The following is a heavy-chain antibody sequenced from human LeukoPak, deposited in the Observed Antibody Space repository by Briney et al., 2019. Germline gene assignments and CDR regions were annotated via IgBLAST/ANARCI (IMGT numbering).Heavy chain of an antibody. J-gene: IGHJ4*02. D-gene: IGHD5-12*01. Sequence: GASVTVSCKASGYTFTSCYMHWVRQAPGQGLEWMGIINPSGGSTSYAQEFQGRVTMTRDTSTSTVYMELSSLRSEDTAVYYCARDSGYGTYFDYWGQGTLVTVSS. V-gene: IGHV1-46*01. CDR3: ARDSGYGTYFDY. CDR2: INPSGGST. CDR1: GYTFTSCY.